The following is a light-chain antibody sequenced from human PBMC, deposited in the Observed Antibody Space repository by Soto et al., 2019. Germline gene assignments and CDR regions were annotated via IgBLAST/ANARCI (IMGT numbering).Light chain of an antibody. CDR3: SSYTSSSTLMX. Sequence: QSALTQPASVSGSPGQSITISCTGTSSDVGGYNYVSWYQQHPGKAPKLMIYDVSNRPSGVSNRFSGSKSGNTASLTISGLQAEDEADYYCSSYTSSSTLMXXGGGXKLTVL. V-gene: IGLV2-14*01. CDR1: SSDVGGYNY. J-gene: IGLJ2*01. CDR2: DVS.